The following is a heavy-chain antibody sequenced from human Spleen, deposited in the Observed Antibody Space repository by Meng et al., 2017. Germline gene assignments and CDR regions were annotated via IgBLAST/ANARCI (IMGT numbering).Heavy chain of an antibody. J-gene: IGHJ4*02. D-gene: IGHD4-17*01. V-gene: IGHV7-4-1*02. CDR2: TNTNTGNP. Sequence: QVHLEQSGAEVKKPGASVKVSCKASGYTFTTYAMNWVRQAPGQGLEWMGWTNTNTGNPTYAQGFTGRFVFSLDTSVSTAYLQISSLKAEDTAVYYCARVAQDYGDFTTFDYWGQGTLVTVSS. CDR1: GYTFTTYA. CDR3: ARVAQDYGDFTTFDY.